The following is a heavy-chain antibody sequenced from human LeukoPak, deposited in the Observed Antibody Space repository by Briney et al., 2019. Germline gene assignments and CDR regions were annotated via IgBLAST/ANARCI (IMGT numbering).Heavy chain of an antibody. Sequence: GGSLRLSCAASGFTFSSYAMSWVRQAPGKGLEWVSSISGSGGSTYYADSVKGRLTISRDNSKNTLYVQMNSLRAEDTAVYYCTRPSHSSGWSPGYWGQGTLVTVSS. CDR1: GFTFSSYA. D-gene: IGHD6-19*01. V-gene: IGHV3-23*01. CDR3: TRPSHSSGWSPGY. CDR2: ISGSGGST. J-gene: IGHJ4*02.